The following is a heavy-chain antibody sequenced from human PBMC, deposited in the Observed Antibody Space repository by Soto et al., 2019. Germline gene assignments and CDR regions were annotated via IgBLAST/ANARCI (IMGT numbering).Heavy chain of an antibody. CDR1: GFTFSSYE. CDR2: ISSSGSPM. J-gene: IGHJ4*02. Sequence: PGGSLRLSCAASGFTFSSYEMNWVRRAPGKGLEWVSYISSSGSPMSYADSVKGRFTISRDNAKNSLYLQMNSLRAEDTAVYYCARDEGSAWYFDYWGQGTLVTVSS. V-gene: IGHV3-48*03. CDR3: ARDEGSAWYFDY. D-gene: IGHD6-19*01.